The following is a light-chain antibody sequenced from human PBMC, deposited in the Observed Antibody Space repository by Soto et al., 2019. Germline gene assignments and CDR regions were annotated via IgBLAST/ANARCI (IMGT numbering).Light chain of an antibody. Sequence: DIVMSQTPLSLSVTPGQPASVSFSSIQSLLSSGGETYLFWYLQRPGQSPQLLIYEVSNRISAVPDRFSGSGSGTDFTLKISRVEAEDAGVYYCMQSTQLPLTFGQGTRLEIK. J-gene: IGKJ5*01. CDR2: EVS. CDR1: QSLLSSGGETY. V-gene: IGKV2D-29*02. CDR3: MQSTQLPLT.